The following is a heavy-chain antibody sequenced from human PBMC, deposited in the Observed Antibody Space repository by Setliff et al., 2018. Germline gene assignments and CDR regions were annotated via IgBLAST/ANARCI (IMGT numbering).Heavy chain of an antibody. D-gene: IGHD3-10*01. CDR1: GGSISNSSYY. Sequence: ETLSLTCTVSGGSISNSSYYWGWIRQPPGKGLEWIGSIYYSGSTYYNPSLKSRVTISVDTSKNQFSLKLSSVTAADTAVYYCARAPGRNIRGDYWGQGALVTVSS. J-gene: IGHJ4*02. V-gene: IGHV4-39*01. CDR3: ARAPGRNIRGDY. CDR2: IYYSGST.